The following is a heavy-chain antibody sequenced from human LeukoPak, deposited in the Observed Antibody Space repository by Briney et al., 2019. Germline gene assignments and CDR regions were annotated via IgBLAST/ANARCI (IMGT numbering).Heavy chain of an antibody. D-gene: IGHD4-23*01. V-gene: IGHV4-34*01. CDR3: ARGQTGSTVAYVLHYFDY. CDR1: GGSISGYY. J-gene: IGHJ4*02. CDR2: INHSGST. Sequence: SETLSLTCAVYGGSISGYYWSWIRQPPGKGLEWIGKINHSGSTNYNPSLKSRVTISVDTSKNQFSLKLSSVTAADTAVYYCARGQTGSTVAYVLHYFDYWGQGTLVTVSS.